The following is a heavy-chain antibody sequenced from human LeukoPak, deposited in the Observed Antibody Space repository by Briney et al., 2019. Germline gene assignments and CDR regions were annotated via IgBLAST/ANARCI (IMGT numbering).Heavy chain of an antibody. V-gene: IGHV3-23*01. CDR2: ISGSGGST. CDR3: AKGYYYDSSGDFDY. J-gene: IGHJ4*02. CDR1: GFTFSSYA. Sequence: PGASLRLSCAASGFTFSSYAMSWVRQAPGKGLEWVSAISGSGGSTYYADSVKGRFTISRDNSKNTLYLQMNSLRAEDTAVYYCAKGYYYDSSGDFDYWGQGTLVTVSS. D-gene: IGHD3-22*01.